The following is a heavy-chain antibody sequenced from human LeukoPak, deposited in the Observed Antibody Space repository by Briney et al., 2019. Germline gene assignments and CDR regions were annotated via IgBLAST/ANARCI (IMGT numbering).Heavy chain of an antibody. J-gene: IGHJ5*02. CDR2: INHSGST. CDR1: GGSFSGYY. CDR3: ARDRLRLGYERTNWFDP. Sequence: SETLSLTCAVYGGSFSGYYWSWIRQPPGKGLEWIGEINHSGSTNYNPSLKSRVTISVDTSKNQLSLKLSSVTAADTAVFYCARDRLRLGYERTNWFDPWGQGTLVTLSS. V-gene: IGHV4-34*01. D-gene: IGHD2-15*01.